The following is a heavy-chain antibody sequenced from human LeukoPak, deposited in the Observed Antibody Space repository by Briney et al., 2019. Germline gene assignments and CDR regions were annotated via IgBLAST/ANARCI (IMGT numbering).Heavy chain of an antibody. CDR1: GGSFSPYY. D-gene: IGHD2-21*02. J-gene: IGHJ4*02. CDR2: INRSGST. Sequence: SETLSLTCAVYGGSFSPYYWSWIRQPPGKGLEWIGEINRSGSTNYNPSLKSRVTTSVDTSKNQFSLRLSSVTAADTAVYYCARGGFYCGGDCYVDYWGQGTLVTVSS. V-gene: IGHV4-34*01. CDR3: ARGGFYCGGDCYVDY.